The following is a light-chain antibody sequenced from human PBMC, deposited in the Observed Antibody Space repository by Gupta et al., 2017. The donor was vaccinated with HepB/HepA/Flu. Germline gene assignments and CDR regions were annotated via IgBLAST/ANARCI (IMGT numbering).Light chain of an antibody. CDR2: DTS. Sequence: DIVLTQSPATLSLSPGERATPSCRASQSVSSYLAWYQQRLGQAPRLLISDTSDRAAGIPARFSGSGSGTDVTLTISSLEPEDFAVYYCQHRGAWPITFGQGTQLEIK. V-gene: IGKV3-11*01. CDR1: QSVSSY. J-gene: IGKJ5*01. CDR3: QHRGAWPIT.